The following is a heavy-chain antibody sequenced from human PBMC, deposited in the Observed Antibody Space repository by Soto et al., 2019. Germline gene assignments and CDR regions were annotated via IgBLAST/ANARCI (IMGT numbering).Heavy chain of an antibody. CDR2: MTGRGDDI. Sequence: EVQLLESGGGLVQPGGSLRLSCAASGFSISTYAMMWVRQAPGKGQEWVAGMTGRGDDIRYADPVKGRFTISKDNSKNTLYLQMVSLRADDTALYYCAKAAVYNDGLWLVGNWGQGTLVTVSS. CDR1: GFSISTYA. CDR3: AKAAVYNDGLWLVGN. D-gene: IGHD2-21*01. V-gene: IGHV3-23*01. J-gene: IGHJ4*02.